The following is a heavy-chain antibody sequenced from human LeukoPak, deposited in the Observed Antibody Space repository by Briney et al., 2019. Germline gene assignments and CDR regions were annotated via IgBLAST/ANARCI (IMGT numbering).Heavy chain of an antibody. J-gene: IGHJ4*02. V-gene: IGHV3-30-3*01. CDR2: TSSDLNVK. CDR3: AREGYYGSGSPPSLYFDY. Sequence: GGSLRLSCAASGFTFRNYVIHWVRQAPGKGLEWVAVTSSDLNVKLYADSVKGRFTISRDNSRSTLYLQLNSLRPEDTAIYYCAREGYYGSGSPPSLYFDYWGQGTLVTVSS. CDR1: GFTFRNYV. D-gene: IGHD3-10*01.